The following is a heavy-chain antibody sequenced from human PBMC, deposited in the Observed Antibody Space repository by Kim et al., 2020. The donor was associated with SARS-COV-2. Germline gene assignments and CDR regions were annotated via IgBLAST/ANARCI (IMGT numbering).Heavy chain of an antibody. Sequence: ASVNVSCKAFGYSFPTYAVHWLRQAPGQRLEWMGWIHPGNGNRKYSQKFEGRVTITWDTSANTGYMDLSSLTSEDTALYYCARGRTTLKYFYYYMDVWGKGTTVTVS. CDR1: GYSFPTYA. CDR3: ARGRTTLKYFYYYMDV. D-gene: IGHD3-10*01. CDR2: IHPGNGNR. V-gene: IGHV1-3*01. J-gene: IGHJ6*03.